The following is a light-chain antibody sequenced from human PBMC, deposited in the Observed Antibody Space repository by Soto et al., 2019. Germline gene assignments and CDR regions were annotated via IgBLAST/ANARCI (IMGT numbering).Light chain of an antibody. J-gene: IGLJ1*01. CDR3: QSYDSSLSGYV. CDR2: GNS. CDR1: SSNIGAGYD. Sequence: QSVLTQPPSVSGAPGQRVTISCTGSSSNIGAGYDVHWYQQFPGTAPKLLIYGNSNRPSGVPDRFSGSKSGTSASLAITGLQAEDVADYCCQSYDSSLSGYVFGTGTKVTVL. V-gene: IGLV1-40*01.